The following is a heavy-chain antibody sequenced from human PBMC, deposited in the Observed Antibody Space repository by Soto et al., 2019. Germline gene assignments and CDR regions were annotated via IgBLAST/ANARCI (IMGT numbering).Heavy chain of an antibody. J-gene: IGHJ4*02. V-gene: IGHV3-30*04. Sequence: QVQLVESGGGVVHPGRSLRLSCVASGFTFSTYAMHWVRQAPGKGLAWVAGISLDGRNKFYGDSVKGRFTISRDNSKNTVFLQMNSMRTDAAGVYYCARVLPVLPSSMPGCFDYWGQGTLVTVSS. CDR2: ISLDGRNK. D-gene: IGHD2-2*01. CDR3: ARVLPVLPSSMPGCFDY. CDR1: GFTFSTYA.